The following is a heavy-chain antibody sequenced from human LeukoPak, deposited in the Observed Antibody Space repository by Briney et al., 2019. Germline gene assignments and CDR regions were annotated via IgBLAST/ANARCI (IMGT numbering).Heavy chain of an antibody. V-gene: IGHV3-21*01. CDR2: FSISSSYI. CDR1: GFTFSSYG. Sequence: GGSLRLSWAASGFTFSSYGMNWFGQAPGKGLDGFSSFSISSSYIYYADSVKGRFTISRDNAKNSLYLQMNSLRAEDTAVYYCARAQRIMITFGGVIVFDYWGQGTLVTVSS. D-gene: IGHD3-16*02. J-gene: IGHJ4*02. CDR3: ARAQRIMITFGGVIVFDY.